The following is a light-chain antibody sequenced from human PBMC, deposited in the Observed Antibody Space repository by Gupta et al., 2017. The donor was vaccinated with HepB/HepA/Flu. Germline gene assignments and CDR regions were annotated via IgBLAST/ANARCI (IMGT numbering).Light chain of an antibody. Sequence: AFRLTQSPSSISASTGDTATITCRASQDISYFLAWYQQKPGKAPNLLIYSTSTLQNGVPSRFSGGGSGTDFTLTITSLQAEDFATYYCQQCSTYPFTFGGGTKVEIK. CDR3: QQCSTYPFT. V-gene: IGKV1-8*01. CDR1: QDISYF. CDR2: STS. J-gene: IGKJ4*01.